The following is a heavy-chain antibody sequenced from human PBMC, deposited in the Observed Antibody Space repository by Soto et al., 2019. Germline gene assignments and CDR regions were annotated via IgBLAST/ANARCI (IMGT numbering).Heavy chain of an antibody. D-gene: IGHD5-18*01. V-gene: IGHV3-30*18. CDR1: GFTFRNYG. CDR3: AKVGSYGYGSNSDVEY. J-gene: IGHJ4*02. CDR2: ISYDGSDQ. Sequence: QVQLVESGGGVVQPGSSLRLSCAVSGFTFRNYGMHCVRQAPGKGLAWVALISYDGSDQYYGESVKGRFTISRDSSKNTLYLDVSSLRVEDTAVYYCAKVGSYGYGSNSDVEYWGQGTMITVSS.